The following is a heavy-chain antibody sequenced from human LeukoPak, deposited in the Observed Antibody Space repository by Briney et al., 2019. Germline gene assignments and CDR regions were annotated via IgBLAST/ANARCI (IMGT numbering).Heavy chain of an antibody. J-gene: IGHJ4*02. Sequence: GRSLRLSCTASGFTFGDYAMSWFRQAPGKGLEWVGFIRSKAYGGTTEYAASVKGRFTISRDDSKSIAYLQMNSLKTEDTAVYYCTRDSSGWLFDYWGQGTLVTVYS. D-gene: IGHD6-19*01. CDR2: IRSKAYGGTT. V-gene: IGHV3-49*03. CDR3: TRDSSGWLFDY. CDR1: GFTFGDYA.